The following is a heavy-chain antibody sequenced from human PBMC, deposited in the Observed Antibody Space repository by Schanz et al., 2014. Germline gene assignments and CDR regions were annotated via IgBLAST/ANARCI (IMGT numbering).Heavy chain of an antibody. CDR1: GFTFSSYW. D-gene: IGHD1-1*01. V-gene: IGHV3-48*01. CDR3: ARDRRNADLDY. CDR2: VSRSTPDI. Sequence: EVQLVESGGGLVQPGGSLRLSCAASGFTFSSYWMHWVRQVPGKGLEWVSYVSRSTPDIYYADSVKGRFTISRDNAKNSLYLEMNSLRAEDTALYYCARDRRNADLDYWGQGTLVTVSS. J-gene: IGHJ4*02.